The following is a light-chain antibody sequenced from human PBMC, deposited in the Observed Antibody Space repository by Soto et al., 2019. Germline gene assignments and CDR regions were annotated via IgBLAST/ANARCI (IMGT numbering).Light chain of an antibody. Sequence: QSALTQPRSVSGSPGQSVTISCTGTGSDVGGYNYVSWYQQHPGKAPKLMIYEVSNRPSGVSNRFSGSKSGNTASLTISGLQAEDEADYYCSSYTSSSTLVFGTGTKVTVL. CDR2: EVS. CDR1: GSDVGGYNY. J-gene: IGLJ1*01. CDR3: SSYTSSSTLV. V-gene: IGLV2-14*01.